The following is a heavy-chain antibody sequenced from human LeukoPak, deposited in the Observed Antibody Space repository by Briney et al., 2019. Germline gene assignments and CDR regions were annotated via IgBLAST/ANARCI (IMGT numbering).Heavy chain of an antibody. J-gene: IGHJ4*02. D-gene: IGHD4-17*01. V-gene: IGHV4-34*01. CDR3: TRMTTGHDY. CDR2: INHSGYT. Sequence: SETLSPNCAVSGVSFNDYYWSWVRQTPGKGLEWIGEINHSGYTNDSPSLKSRVTLSIDTSRKQFSLNLRSVTVADTGIYYCTRMTTGHDYSGQGTLVTVSS. CDR1: GVSFNDYY.